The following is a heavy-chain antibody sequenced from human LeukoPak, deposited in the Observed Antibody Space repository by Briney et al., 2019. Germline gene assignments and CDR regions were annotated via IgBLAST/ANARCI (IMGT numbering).Heavy chain of an antibody. D-gene: IGHD2-2*01. CDR3: ARIGYCSSTSCYGNYYYYYGMDV. CDR2: INHSGST. Sequence: SETLSLTCAVYGGSFSGYYWSWIRQPPGKGLEWIGEINHSGSTNYNPSLKSRVTISVDTSKNQFSLKLSSVTAADTAVYYCARIGYCSSTSCYGNYYYYYGMDVWGQGTTVTVSS. V-gene: IGHV4-34*01. J-gene: IGHJ6*02. CDR1: GGSFSGYY.